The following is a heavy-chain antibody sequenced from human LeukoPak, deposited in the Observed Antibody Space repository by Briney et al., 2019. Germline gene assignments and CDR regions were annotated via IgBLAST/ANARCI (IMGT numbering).Heavy chain of an antibody. Sequence: PGRSLRLSCAASGFTFSSYWMHWVRQAAGRGLVWESRIHSDGIAINYADSVKGRFTISRDNAQNTLYPQMNSLRAEDTAVYYCGREYSDSRYFDYWGQGTLVTVSS. D-gene: IGHD6-13*01. V-gene: IGHV3-74*01. CDR1: GFTFSSYW. J-gene: IGHJ4*02. CDR3: GREYSDSRYFDY. CDR2: IHSDGIAI.